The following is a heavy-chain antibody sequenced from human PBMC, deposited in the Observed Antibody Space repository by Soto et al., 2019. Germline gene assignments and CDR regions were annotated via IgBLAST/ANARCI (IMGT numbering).Heavy chain of an antibody. V-gene: IGHV1-69*13. CDR1: GGTFSSYA. J-gene: IGHJ4*01. Sequence: GASVQVCCKASGGTFSSYAISWARQAPRQGLEGTGGIIPIFGTANYAQKYQGRVTITADGSTSTAYMELSSLRPEGTGVWDCARGEYYDSSGYYYRPFDYWGHGTLVTVSS. CDR3: ARGEYYDSSGYYYRPFDY. D-gene: IGHD3-22*01. CDR2: IIPIFGTA.